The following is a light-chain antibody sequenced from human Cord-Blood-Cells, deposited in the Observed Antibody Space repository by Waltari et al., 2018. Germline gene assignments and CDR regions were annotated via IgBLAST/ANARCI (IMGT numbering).Light chain of an antibody. CDR2: GNS. V-gene: IGLV1-40*01. J-gene: IGLJ3*02. CDR3: QSYDSSLSGAWV. Sequence: SVLTQPPSLTGAPGQRVTIPCTGCRSNIGAGFAVHWYQQLPGTAPKLLIYGNSNRPSGVPDRFSGSKSGTSASLAITGLQAEDEADYYCQSYDSSLSGAWVFGGGTKLTVL. CDR1: RSNIGAGFA.